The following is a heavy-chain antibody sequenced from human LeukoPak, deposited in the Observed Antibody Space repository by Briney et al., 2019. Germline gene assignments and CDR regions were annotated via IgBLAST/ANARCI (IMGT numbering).Heavy chain of an antibody. CDR1: GGSISSSSYY. V-gene: IGHV4-39*07. CDR2: IYYSGST. J-gene: IGHJ6*03. D-gene: IGHD3-22*01. Sequence: SETLSLTCTVSGGSISSSSYYWGWIRQPPGKGLEWIGSIYYSGSTYYNPSLKSRVTISVDASKNQSSLKLSSVTAADTAVYYCASIRGTTYYYDSSGLYYYYYMDVWGKGTTVTVSS. CDR3: ASIRGTTYYYDSSGLYYYYYMDV.